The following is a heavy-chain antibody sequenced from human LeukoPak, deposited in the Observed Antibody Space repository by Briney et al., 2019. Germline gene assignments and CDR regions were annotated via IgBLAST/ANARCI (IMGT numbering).Heavy chain of an antibody. D-gene: IGHD3-22*01. CDR3: ARLAYYYDTSSYSDY. V-gene: IGHV4-30-4*08. CDR2: IYYSGST. CDR1: GGSISSGDYY. Sequence: SETLSLTCTVSGGSISSGDYYWSWIRQPPGKGLEWIGYIYYSGSTNHNPSLKSRVTISVDTSKNQFSLKLSSVTAADTAVYYCARLAYYYDTSSYSDYWGRGTLVTVSS. J-gene: IGHJ4*02.